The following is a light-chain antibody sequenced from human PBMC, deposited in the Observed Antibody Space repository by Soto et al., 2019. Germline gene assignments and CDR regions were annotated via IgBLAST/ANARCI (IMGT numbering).Light chain of an antibody. V-gene: IGLV2-14*01. CDR3: SSYTTVPSPQWV. J-gene: IGLJ3*02. CDR2: KVD. CDR1: SSDLGGLNY. Sequence: QSALTQPASVSGSPGQSITIPCSGRSSDLGGLNYVSWYQQDPGKVPKLIIYKVDNRPSGISDRFSASKSGNTASLTISGLQAEDEAHYYCSSYTTVPSPQWVFAGGTKVTVL.